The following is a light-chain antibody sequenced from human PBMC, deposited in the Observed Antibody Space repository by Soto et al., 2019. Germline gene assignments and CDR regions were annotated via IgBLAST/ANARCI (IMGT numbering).Light chain of an antibody. J-gene: IGKJ3*01. Sequence: DIQMTQSPSSLSASVGDRVTITCRASQGISNYIAWYQQKPGKAPKLLIYAASSLQSGVPSRFSGSGSGTVIPLTSSSLQAEDVATYFCQEYSSVPLFGPGTKVDIK. CDR1: QGISNY. V-gene: IGKV1-27*01. CDR3: QEYSSVPL. CDR2: AAS.